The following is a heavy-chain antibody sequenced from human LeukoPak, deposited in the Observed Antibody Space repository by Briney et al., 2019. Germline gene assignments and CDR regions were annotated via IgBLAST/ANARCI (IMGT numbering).Heavy chain of an antibody. CDR3: ARDRERGYSYGPYGMDV. CDR2: IYTTGST. CDR1: GGSISSYY. Sequence: SETLSLTCTVSGGSISSYYWSWIRQPAGKGLEWIGRIYTTGSTNYNPSLKSRVTMSVDTSKNQFSLKLSSVTAADTAVYYCARDRERGYSYGPYGMDVWGQGTTVTVSS. V-gene: IGHV4-4*07. D-gene: IGHD5-18*01. J-gene: IGHJ6*02.